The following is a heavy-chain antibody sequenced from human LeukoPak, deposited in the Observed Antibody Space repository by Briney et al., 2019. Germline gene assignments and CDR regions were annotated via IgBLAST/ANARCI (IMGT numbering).Heavy chain of an antibody. V-gene: IGHV1-3*03. CDR2: INAGNGNT. CDR1: GYTFTSYA. CDR3: ARDPSTYYYDSSGQAKYYYYYMDV. D-gene: IGHD3-22*01. J-gene: IGHJ6*03. Sequence: ASVKVSCKASGYTFTSYAMHWVRQAPGQRLEWMGWINAGNGNTKYSQEFQGRVTITRDTSASTAYMELSSLRSEDMAVYYCARDPSTYYYDSSGQAKYYYYYMDVWGKGTTVTVSS.